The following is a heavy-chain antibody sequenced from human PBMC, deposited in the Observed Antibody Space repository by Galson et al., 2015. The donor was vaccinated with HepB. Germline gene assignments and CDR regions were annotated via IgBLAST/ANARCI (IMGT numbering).Heavy chain of an antibody. CDR2: ISSSSSYI. J-gene: IGHJ6*02. D-gene: IGHD6-19*01. Sequence: SLRLSCAASGFTFSSYSMNWVRQAPGKGPEWVSSISSSSSYIYYADSVKGRFTISRDNAKNSLYLQMNSLRAEDTAAYYCARDPPAGTYVAVAGRSSALAYYYGMDVWGQGTTVTVSS. V-gene: IGHV3-21*01. CDR1: GFTFSSYS. CDR3: ARDPPAGTYVAVAGRSSALAYYYGMDV.